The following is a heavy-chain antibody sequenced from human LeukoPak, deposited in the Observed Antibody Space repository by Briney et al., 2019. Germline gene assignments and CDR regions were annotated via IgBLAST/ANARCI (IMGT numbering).Heavy chain of an antibody. Sequence: ASVKVSCKASGYTFTSYYMHWVRQAPGQGLEWMGIINPSGGSTSYAQKFQGRATMTRDTSTSTVYMELSSLRSEDTAVYYCARDLRDRYFDWLLFDYWGQGTLVTVSS. J-gene: IGHJ4*02. CDR2: INPSGGST. D-gene: IGHD3-9*01. V-gene: IGHV1-46*01. CDR1: GYTFTSYY. CDR3: ARDLRDRYFDWLLFDY.